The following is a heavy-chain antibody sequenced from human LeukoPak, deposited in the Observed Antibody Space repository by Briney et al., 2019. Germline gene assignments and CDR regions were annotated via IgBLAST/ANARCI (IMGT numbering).Heavy chain of an antibody. Sequence: GGSLRLSCAASGFTFNSYWMHWVRQAPGKGLVWVSRINSDGSSTSYADSVKGRFTISRDTSNKMVYLQMNSLRTEDMAVYYCAKDRAGNSWNFDYWGQGTLVTVSS. CDR1: GFTFNSYW. D-gene: IGHD6-13*01. J-gene: IGHJ4*02. CDR2: INSDGSST. CDR3: AKDRAGNSWNFDY. V-gene: IGHV3-74*01.